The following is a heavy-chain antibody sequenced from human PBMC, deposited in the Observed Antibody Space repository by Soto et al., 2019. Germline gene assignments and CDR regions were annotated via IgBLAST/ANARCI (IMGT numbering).Heavy chain of an antibody. CDR3: ARRCYDWPFIRDALAS. CDR2: IDPSDSYT. V-gene: IGHV5-10-1*01. Sequence: ESLKISCKGSGYSFTSYWISWVRQMPGKGLEWMGRIDPSDSYTNYSPSFQGHVTISADKSISTAYLQWSSLKASDTAMYYCARRCYDWPFIRDALASCGQRTMVTV. D-gene: IGHD5-12*01. J-gene: IGHJ3*01. CDR1: GYSFTSYW.